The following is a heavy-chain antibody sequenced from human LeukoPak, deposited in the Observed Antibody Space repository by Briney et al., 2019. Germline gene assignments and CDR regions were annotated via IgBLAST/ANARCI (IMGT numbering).Heavy chain of an antibody. J-gene: IGHJ4*02. D-gene: IGHD5-12*01. CDR3: ARGGDSGYEKGTFDY. Sequence: APMKGSSQASGYTFPCYFIPWGGHAPGQGVGWMGVINPSVGYPSYAQKFQGRVTMTRDTSTSTVYMDLSSLRSDDTAVYYCARGGDSGYEKGTFDYWGQGTLVTVSS. CDR1: GYTFPCYF. V-gene: IGHV1-46*01. CDR2: INPSVGYP.